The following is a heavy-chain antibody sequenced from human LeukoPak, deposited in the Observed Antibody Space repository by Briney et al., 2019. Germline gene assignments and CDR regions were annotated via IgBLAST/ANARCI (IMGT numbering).Heavy chain of an antibody. J-gene: IGHJ3*02. CDR2: INYDWSST. CDR3: ARDRGHHYDSSGYYRGDAFDI. D-gene: IGHD3-22*01. Sequence: GRTLRLSCAASGLPLRIYCMHWVRQASGKGLVGVSRINYDWSSTLYADSAGRRFAFPGHNAKHRLYLQMNTLRAEDTAVYYCARDRGHHYDSSGYYRGDAFDIWGQGTMVTVSS. V-gene: IGHV3-74*01. CDR1: GLPLRIYC.